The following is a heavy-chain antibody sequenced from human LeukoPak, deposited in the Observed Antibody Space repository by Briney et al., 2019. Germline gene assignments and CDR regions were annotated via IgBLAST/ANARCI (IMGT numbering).Heavy chain of an antibody. V-gene: IGHV3-7*01. CDR3: ARLPLATARYYFDY. CDR1: GFTFSTHC. Sequence: GGSLRLFCAASGFTFSTHCMIWARQAPGKGLEEVANIKQDGSEKYHVVSVKGRFTISRDNAKNSLYLQMNSLRAEDTAVYYCARLPLATARYYFDYWGQGTLVTVSS. D-gene: IGHD4-17*01. J-gene: IGHJ4*02. CDR2: IKQDGSEK.